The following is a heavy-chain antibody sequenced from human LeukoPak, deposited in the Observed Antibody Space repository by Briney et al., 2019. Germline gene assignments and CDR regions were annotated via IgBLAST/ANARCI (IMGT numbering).Heavy chain of an antibody. V-gene: IGHV3-21*01. Sequence: KPGGYLRLSGAASGFTCSSYSMNWVRQAPGKGLEWVSSISSSRSYIYYVVSVKGRFTISRDNAKNSLYLQMNSLRAEDTAVYYCARDLPDEVPSFDLWGRGTLVTVSS. CDR1: GFTCSSYS. CDR3: ARDLPDEVPSFDL. D-gene: IGHD1-1*01. J-gene: IGHJ2*01. CDR2: ISSSRSYI.